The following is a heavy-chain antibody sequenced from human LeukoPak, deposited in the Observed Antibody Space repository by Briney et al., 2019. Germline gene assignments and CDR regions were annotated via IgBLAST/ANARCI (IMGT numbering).Heavy chain of an antibody. CDR2: INAGNGNT. CDR1: GYTFTTYA. CDR3: ARESSGWYENWFDP. J-gene: IGHJ5*02. Sequence: GASVKVSCKASGYTFTTYAMHWVRQAPGQRLEWMGWINAGNGNTKFSQKFQGRITITRGTSASTAYMELSSLRSEDTAVYYCARESSGWYENWFDPWGQGTLVTVSS. V-gene: IGHV1-3*01. D-gene: IGHD6-19*01.